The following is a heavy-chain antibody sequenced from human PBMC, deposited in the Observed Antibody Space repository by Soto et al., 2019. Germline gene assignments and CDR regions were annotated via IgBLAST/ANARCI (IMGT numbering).Heavy chain of an antibody. V-gene: IGHV3-74*01. CDR1: GFSFSIFW. CDR3: TRGGGYSGYDPFDS. D-gene: IGHD5-12*01. Sequence: EVQLEESGGDLVQPGGSLRLSCAASGFSFSIFWMHWDRQAPGKGLVWVSSINGGGSSADYADSVKGRFTFSRDNAKNTVYLQMNSLRAEDTAVYYCTRGGGYSGYDPFDSWGQGTLVTVSS. J-gene: IGHJ4*02. CDR2: INGGGSSA.